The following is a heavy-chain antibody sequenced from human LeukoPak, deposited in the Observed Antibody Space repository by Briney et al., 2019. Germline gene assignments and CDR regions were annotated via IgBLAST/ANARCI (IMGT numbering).Heavy chain of an antibody. CDR1: GFTFNSYW. J-gene: IGHJ4*02. D-gene: IGHD2-8*01. CDR2: IKQDGNER. V-gene: IGHV3-7*01. CDR3: ARGGDIVIMMYGWGLDS. Sequence: GGSLRLSCAASGFTFNSYWMSWVRQAPGKGLEWVAHIKQDGNERYYADSVKGRFTISRDNAMKSLDLQMTSLSAEDTAVYYCARGGDIVIMMYGWGLDSWGQGTLVAVSS.